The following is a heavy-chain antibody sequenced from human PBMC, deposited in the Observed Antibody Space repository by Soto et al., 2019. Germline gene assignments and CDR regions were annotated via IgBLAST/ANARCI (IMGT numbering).Heavy chain of an antibody. D-gene: IGHD3-10*01. CDR2: IYYLGST. Sequence: PSETLSLTCTVSGDSMSGYFWSWVRQCPGKGLEWIGYIYYLGSTDYNPSLKSRVTISVDTSKRQFSLKLNSVTAADTAIYYCARDGYDGSGSPYPAYWGPGIQVTVSS. CDR3: ARDGYDGSGSPYPAY. J-gene: IGHJ4*02. V-gene: IGHV4-59*01. CDR1: GDSMSGYF.